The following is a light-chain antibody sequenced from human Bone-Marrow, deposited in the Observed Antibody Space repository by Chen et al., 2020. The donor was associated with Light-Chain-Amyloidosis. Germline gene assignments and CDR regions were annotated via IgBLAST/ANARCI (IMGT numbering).Light chain of an antibody. CDR3: AAWDDSLTGPV. V-gene: IGLV1-47*01. Sequence: QSILIQPPSASGTAGQWVTMSCSGTSSNIGKNHVYWYQQFPGLAPKLLICVSEQGSSGVPDRFAAAKSGISASLAINGLRSEDEADYYCAAWDDSLTGPVFGGGTKLTVL. CDR1: SSNIGKNH. J-gene: IGLJ3*02. CDR2: VSE.